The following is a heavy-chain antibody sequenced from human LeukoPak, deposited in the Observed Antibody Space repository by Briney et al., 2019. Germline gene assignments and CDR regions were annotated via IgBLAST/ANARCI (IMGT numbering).Heavy chain of an antibody. CDR3: ARDHYGGNSDY. V-gene: IGHV3-74*01. D-gene: IGHD4-23*01. CDR2: INTDGSST. Sequence: GGSLRLSCAASGFTFSSSVMHWVRQAPGKGLLWVSRINTDGSSTYYADSVKGRFTISRDNAKNTLYLQMNSLRAEDTAVYYCARDHYGGNSDYWGQGTLVTVSS. CDR1: GFTFSSSV. J-gene: IGHJ4*02.